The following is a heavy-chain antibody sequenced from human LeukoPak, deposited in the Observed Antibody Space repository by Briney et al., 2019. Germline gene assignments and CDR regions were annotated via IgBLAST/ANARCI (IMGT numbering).Heavy chain of an antibody. CDR1: GFTFSSYA. J-gene: IGHJ4*02. CDR2: ISYDGSNK. V-gene: IGHV3-30*04. CDR3: ARDIAGYTFDY. D-gene: IGHD6-13*01. Sequence: GRSLRLSCAASGFTFSSYAMHWVRQAPGKGLERVAVISYDGSNKYYADSVKGRFTISRDNSKNTLYLQMNSLRAEDTAVYYCARDIAGYTFDYWGQGTLVTVSS.